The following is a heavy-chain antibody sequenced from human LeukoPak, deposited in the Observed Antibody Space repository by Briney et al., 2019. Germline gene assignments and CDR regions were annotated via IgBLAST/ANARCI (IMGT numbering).Heavy chain of an antibody. D-gene: IGHD3-10*01. J-gene: IGHJ4*02. CDR3: ARDRLLWFGELDF. V-gene: IGHV4-39*07. Sequence: SETLSLTCTVSGGSISSSNYYWGWIRQPPGKGLEWIGSIYYSGNTYYNPSLKSRVTISVDMSKNQISLKLSSVTAADTAVYYCARDRLLWFGELDFWGQGTLVIVSS. CDR2: IYYSGNT. CDR1: GGSISSSNYY.